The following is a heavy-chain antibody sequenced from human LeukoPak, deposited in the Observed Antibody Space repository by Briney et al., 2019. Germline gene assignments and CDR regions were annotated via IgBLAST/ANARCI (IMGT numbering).Heavy chain of an antibody. CDR3: ARARYYYEDY. D-gene: IGHD3-10*01. CDR1: GGSFSGYY. CDR2: INHSGST. V-gene: IGHV4-34*01. Sequence: SETLSLTCAVYGGSFSGYYWSWIRQPPGKGLEWIGEINHSGSTNYNPSLKSRVTISVDTSKNQFSLKLSSVTAADTAVYYCARARYYYEDYWGQGTLVTVSS. J-gene: IGHJ4*02.